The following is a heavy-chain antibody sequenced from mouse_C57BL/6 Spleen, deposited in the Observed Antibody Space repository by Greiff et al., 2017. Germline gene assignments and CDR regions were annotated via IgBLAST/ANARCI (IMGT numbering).Heavy chain of an antibody. CDR2: ISSGGDYI. Sequence: EVMLVESGEGLVKPGGSLKLSCAASGFTFSSYAMSWVRQTPEKRLEWVAYISSGGDYIYYADTVKGRFTISRDNARNTLYLQMSSLKSEDTAMYYCTRVYYYGSYYFDYWGQGTTLTVSS. CDR1: GFTFSSYA. D-gene: IGHD1-1*01. CDR3: TRVYYYGSYYFDY. V-gene: IGHV5-9-1*02. J-gene: IGHJ2*01.